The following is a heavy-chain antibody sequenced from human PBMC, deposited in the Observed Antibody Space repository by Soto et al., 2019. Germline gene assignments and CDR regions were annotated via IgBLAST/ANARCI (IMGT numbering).Heavy chain of an antibody. Sequence: QVQLQESGPGLVKPSQTLSLTCTVSGGSISSGGYYWSWIRQHPGKGLEWIGNTYYSGSTYYNPPLKSRINISVDTSKNQFSLKLNSVTAADTAVYYCARDGADPYGMDVWGQGTTVIVSS. CDR1: GGSISSGGYY. CDR2: TYYSGST. J-gene: IGHJ6*02. CDR3: ARDGADPYGMDV. D-gene: IGHD3-16*01. V-gene: IGHV4-31*03.